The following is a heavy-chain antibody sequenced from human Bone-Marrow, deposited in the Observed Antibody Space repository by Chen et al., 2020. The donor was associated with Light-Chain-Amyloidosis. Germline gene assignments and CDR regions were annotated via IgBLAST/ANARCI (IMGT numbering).Heavy chain of an antibody. D-gene: IGHD1-1*01. CDR3: ARRGGGQLLRQYFDS. Sequence: EVQLVQSGGGLVQPGGSLRLSCAVSGFTFSTSTMNWVRQAPGKGLEWIAVITTSANTIYYADSVTGRFTISRDSAMNSLYLEMTSLRDEDTAIYYCARRGGGQLLRQYFDSWGQGTLVTVSS. J-gene: IGHJ4*02. CDR2: ITTSANTI. V-gene: IGHV3-48*02. CDR1: GFTFSTST.